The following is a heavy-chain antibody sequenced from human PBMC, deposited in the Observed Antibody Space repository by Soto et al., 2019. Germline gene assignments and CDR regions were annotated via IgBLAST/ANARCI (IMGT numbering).Heavy chain of an antibody. CDR1: GYTFTGYY. V-gene: IGHV1-2*04. D-gene: IGHD3-22*01. CDR2: INPNSGGT. CDR3: ARGDYYDSSGYYYPHGFDP. J-gene: IGHJ5*02. Sequence: ASVKVSCKASGYTFTGYYMHWVRQAPGQGLEWMGWINPNSGGTNYAQKFQGWVTMTRDTSISTAYMELSRLRSDDTAVYYCARGDYYDSSGYYYPHGFDPWGQGTLVTVSS.